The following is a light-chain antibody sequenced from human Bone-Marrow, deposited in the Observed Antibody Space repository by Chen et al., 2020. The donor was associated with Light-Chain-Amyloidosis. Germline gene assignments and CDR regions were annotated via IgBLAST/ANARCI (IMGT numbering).Light chain of an antibody. J-gene: IGLJ2*01. CDR3: QSYDTSLSGSV. Sequence: QSVLTQPPSVSGAPGQRVTLSCTGSSSNIGAGSAVHWYRQLPGTAPKLLISGNSNRPSGVPDRFSGSRSGTSASLAISGVQAEDEADYYCQSYDTSLSGSVFGGGTKLTVL. V-gene: IGLV1-40*01. CDR1: SSNIGAGSA. CDR2: GNS.